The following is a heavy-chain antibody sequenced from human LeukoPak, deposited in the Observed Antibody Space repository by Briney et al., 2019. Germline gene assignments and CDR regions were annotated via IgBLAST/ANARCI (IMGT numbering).Heavy chain of an antibody. J-gene: IGHJ5*02. D-gene: IGHD3-10*01. Sequence: GGSLRLSCVASGFTFSSYSMNWVRQAPGKGLEWVSYISSSSSTIYYADSVKGRFTISRDNAKNSLYLQMNSLRAEDTAVYYCAREGVLLWFGELLRGWFDPWGQGTLVTVSS. CDR1: GFTFSSYS. CDR3: AREGVLLWFGELLRGWFDP. CDR2: ISSSSSTI. V-gene: IGHV3-48*01.